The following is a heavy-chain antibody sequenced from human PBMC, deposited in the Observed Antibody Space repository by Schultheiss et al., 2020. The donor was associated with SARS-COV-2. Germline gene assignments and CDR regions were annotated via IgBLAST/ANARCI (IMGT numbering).Heavy chain of an antibody. J-gene: IGHJ6*03. CDR2: INSDGSST. D-gene: IGHD6-13*01. CDR3: AREGRAAAGPQDYMDV. CDR1: GFTFSSYW. V-gene: IGHV3-74*01. Sequence: GGSLRLSCAASGFTFSSYWMHWVRQAPGKGLVWVSRINSDGSSTSYADSVKGRFTISRDNAKNTLYLQMNSLRAEDTAVYYCAREGRAAAGPQDYMDVWGKGTTVTVSS.